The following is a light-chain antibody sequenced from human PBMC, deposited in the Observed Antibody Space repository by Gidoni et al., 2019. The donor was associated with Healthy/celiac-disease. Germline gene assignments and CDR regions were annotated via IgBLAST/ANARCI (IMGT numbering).Light chain of an antibody. Sequence: DIQMTQSPSSLSASVGDRVTITCRASQSISSYLNWYQQKPGKAPKLLIYAASSLQSGVPSRFSGSGSGTDVTLTISSLQPEDFATYYCQQSYSTPVTFGPGTKVDSK. CDR1: QSISSY. CDR3: QQSYSTPVT. CDR2: AAS. J-gene: IGKJ3*01. V-gene: IGKV1-39*01.